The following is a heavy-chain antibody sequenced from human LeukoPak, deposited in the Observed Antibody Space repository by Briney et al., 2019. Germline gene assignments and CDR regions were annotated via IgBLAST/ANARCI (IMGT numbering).Heavy chain of an antibody. V-gene: IGHV1-18*01. D-gene: IGHD2-2*01. CDR3: ARDWDCRSPSCSNCFDP. CDR1: GYTFTSYG. CDR2: IRTSNGET. Sequence: ASVNVSCKASGYTFTSYGISWVRQAPGQGLEWMGWIRTSNGETRYAQKVQGRVTMTTDTSTSTVYMEVRSLRSDDTAVYYCARDWDCRSPSCSNCFDPWGQGTLVTVSS. J-gene: IGHJ5*02.